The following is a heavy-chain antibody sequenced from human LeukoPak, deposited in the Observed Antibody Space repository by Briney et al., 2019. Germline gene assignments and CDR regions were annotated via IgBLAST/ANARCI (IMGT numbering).Heavy chain of an antibody. D-gene: IGHD2-15*01. J-gene: IGHJ4*02. V-gene: IGHV3-23*01. CDR1: GFTFSSYA. CDR2: ISGSGGST. Sequence: GGSLRLSCAASGFTFSSYAMSWVRQAPGKGLEWVSAISGSGGSTYYADSVKGRFTISRDNSKNTLYLQMNSLRAEDTAVYYCAKDRGIEVVVADHLFDYWGQGTLVTVSS. CDR3: AKDRGIEVVVADHLFDY.